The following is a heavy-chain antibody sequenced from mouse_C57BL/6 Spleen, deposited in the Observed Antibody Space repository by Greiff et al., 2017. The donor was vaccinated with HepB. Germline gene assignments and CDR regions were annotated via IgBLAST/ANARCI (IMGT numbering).Heavy chain of an antibody. CDR1: GYTFTSYW. V-gene: IGHV1-74*01. J-gene: IGHJ1*03. CDR2: IHPSDSDT. D-gene: IGHD2-4*01. CDR3: AINPIYYDNWYFDV. Sequence: QVQLQQPGAELVKPGASVKVSCQASGYTFTSYWMHWVKQRPGQGLEWIGRIHPSDSDTNYNQKFKGKATLTVDKSSSTAYMQLSSLTSEDSAVYYCAINPIYYDNWYFDVWGTGTTVTVSS.